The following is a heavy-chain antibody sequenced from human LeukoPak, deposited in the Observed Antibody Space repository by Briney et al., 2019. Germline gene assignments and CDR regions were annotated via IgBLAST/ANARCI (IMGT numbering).Heavy chain of an antibody. CDR1: GFSFSSYA. J-gene: IGHJ4*02. CDR3: AKNRGSSGWWDFDY. V-gene: IGHV3-23*01. CDR2: ISGSGGST. Sequence: PGESLRLSCAASGFSFSSYAMSWVRQAPGKGLEWVSTISGSGGSTYFADPVKGRFTISRDNSRNTLYLQMNSLRAEDTAVYYCAKNRGSSGWWDFDYWGQGTLVTVSS. D-gene: IGHD6-19*01.